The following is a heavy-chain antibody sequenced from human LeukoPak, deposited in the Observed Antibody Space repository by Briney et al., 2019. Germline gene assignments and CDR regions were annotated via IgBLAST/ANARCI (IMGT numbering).Heavy chain of an antibody. Sequence: GGPLRLSCAASGFTFSDNYMSWIRQAPGKGLEWVSYISSSGNTTYNADSVKGRFSITRDNAKNSLYLQVNSLRAEDTAVYYCARDGGSAWFLDYWGQGTLVTVSS. CDR3: ARDGGSAWFLDY. V-gene: IGHV3-11*04. CDR1: GFTFSDNY. CDR2: ISSSGNTT. D-gene: IGHD6-19*01. J-gene: IGHJ4*02.